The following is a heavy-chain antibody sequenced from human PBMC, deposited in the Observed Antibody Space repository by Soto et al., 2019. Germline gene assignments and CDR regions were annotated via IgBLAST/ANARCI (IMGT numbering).Heavy chain of an antibody. CDR2: IADDGINT. Sequence: PGGSLRLSCVASGFNFGTYAIHWVRQAPGKGLQWVALIADDGINTYYADSVRGRFTISRDNSKNTLHLQMNSLRPEDTGVYFCARVTPGNNLYYFSGLDVWGQGTSVTVSS. D-gene: IGHD1-1*01. CDR1: GFNFGTYA. CDR3: ARVTPGNNLYYFSGLDV. V-gene: IGHV3-30-3*01. J-gene: IGHJ6*02.